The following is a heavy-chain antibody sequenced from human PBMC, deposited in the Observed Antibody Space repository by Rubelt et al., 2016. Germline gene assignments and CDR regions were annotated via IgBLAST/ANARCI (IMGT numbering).Heavy chain of an antibody. CDR1: GYTFTSYA. CDR2: IIPIFGTA. CDR3: ALLWFGELFRRDY. Sequence: QVQLVQSGAEVKKPGASVKVSCKASGYTFTSYAISWVRQAPGQGLEWMGGIIPIFGTANYAQKFQGRVRITADESTSTAYMELSSLRSEDTAVYYCALLWFGELFRRDYWGQGTLVTVSS. D-gene: IGHD3-10*01. V-gene: IGHV1-69*13. J-gene: IGHJ4*02.